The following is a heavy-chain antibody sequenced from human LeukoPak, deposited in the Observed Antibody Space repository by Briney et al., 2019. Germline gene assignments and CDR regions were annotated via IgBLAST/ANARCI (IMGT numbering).Heavy chain of an antibody. D-gene: IGHD3-22*01. V-gene: IGHV3-74*01. J-gene: IGHJ4*02. CDR2: INSDGSST. CDR1: GFTFSNYW. Sequence: GGSLRLSCAASGFTFSNYWMHWVRQAPGKGLVWVSRINSDGSSTTYADSVKGRFTISRDNAKNTLSLQMNSLRAEDTAVYYCARLMGNTYYYPPDYWGQGTLVTVSS. CDR3: ARLMGNTYYYPPDY.